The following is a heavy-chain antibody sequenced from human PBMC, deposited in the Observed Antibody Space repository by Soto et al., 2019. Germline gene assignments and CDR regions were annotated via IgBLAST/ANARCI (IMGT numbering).Heavy chain of an antibody. D-gene: IGHD6-6*01. CDR1: GFSLSTSGVG. CDR2: IYWDDDK. V-gene: IGHV2-5*02. CDR3: ALTPLIASRPGVFDY. J-gene: IGHJ4*02. Sequence: QITLKESGPTLVKPTQTLTLTCTFSGFSLSTSGVGVGWIRQPPGKTLEWLAIIYWDDDKRYSPSLKSRLTINKDTSTNQVVLTMINMDPVDTATYYCALTPLIASRPGVFDYWGQGTLVTVSS.